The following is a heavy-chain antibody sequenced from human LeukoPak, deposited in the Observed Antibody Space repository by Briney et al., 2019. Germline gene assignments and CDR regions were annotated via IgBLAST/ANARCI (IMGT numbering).Heavy chain of an antibody. J-gene: IGHJ3*02. Sequence: ASVKVSCKASGYTFTSSDINWVRQATGQGLEWMGWMNPNSGNTGYAQKFQGRVTITRNTSISTAYMELSSLRSEDTAVYYCARGPEYYYDSSGHAFDIWGQGTMVTVSS. CDR1: GYTFTSSD. CDR2: MNPNSGNT. CDR3: ARGPEYYYDSSGHAFDI. D-gene: IGHD3-22*01. V-gene: IGHV1-8*03.